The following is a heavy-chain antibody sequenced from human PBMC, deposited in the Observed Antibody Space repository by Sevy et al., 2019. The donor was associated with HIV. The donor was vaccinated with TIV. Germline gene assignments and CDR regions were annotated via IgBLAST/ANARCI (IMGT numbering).Heavy chain of an antibody. V-gene: IGHV3-7*01. CDR3: ARSVDY. Sequence: GGSLRLSCAASGFSFSSYWMTWFRQAPGKGLEWVANVNLDGSGKYYVDSVKGRVTISRDNARNSLSLQMNSLRAEDTAVYYCARSVDYWGQGTLVTVSS. J-gene: IGHJ4*02. CDR1: GFSFSSYW. CDR2: VNLDGSGK.